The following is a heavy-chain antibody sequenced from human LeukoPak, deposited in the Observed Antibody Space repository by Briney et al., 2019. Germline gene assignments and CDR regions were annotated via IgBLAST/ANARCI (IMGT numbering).Heavy chain of an antibody. CDR3: AKGWDRSTITNLGY. Sequence: SETLSLTCTVSGGSITSSSYYWGWIRQPPGKGLEWIGSIFYSGSTYYNPSLKSRVTISVDTSKTQFSLKLSSVTAADTAVYYCAKGWDRSTITNLGYWGQGTLVSVSS. J-gene: IGHJ4*02. CDR1: GGSITSSSYY. V-gene: IGHV4-39*01. CDR2: IFYSGST. D-gene: IGHD5-24*01.